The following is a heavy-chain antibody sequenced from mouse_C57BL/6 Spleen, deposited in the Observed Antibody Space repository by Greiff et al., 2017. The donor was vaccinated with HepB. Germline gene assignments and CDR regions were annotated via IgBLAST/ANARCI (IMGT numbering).Heavy chain of an antibody. J-gene: IGHJ4*01. V-gene: IGHV1-80*01. CDR1: GYAFSSYW. Sequence: QVQLKESGAELVKPGASVKISCKASGYAFSSYWMNWVKQRPGKGLEWIGQIYPGDGDTNYNGKFKGKATLTADKSSSTAYMQLSSLTSEDSAVYFCARGEKHAMDYWGQGTSVTVSS. CDR2: IYPGDGDT. CDR3: ARGEKHAMDY.